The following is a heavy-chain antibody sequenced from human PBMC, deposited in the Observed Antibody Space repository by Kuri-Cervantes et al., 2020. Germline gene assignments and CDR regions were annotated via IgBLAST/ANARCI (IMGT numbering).Heavy chain of an antibody. D-gene: IGHD6-13*01. CDR2: ISGSGGST. V-gene: IGHV3-23*01. CDR3: AKYCGSSWYHLRFGY. Sequence: GGSLRLSCEVSGFTFSDFYMSWVRQAPGKGLEWVSAISGSGGSTYYADSVKGRFTISRDNSKNTLYLQMNSLRAEDTAVYYCAKYCGSSWYHLRFGYWGQGTLVTVSS. CDR1: GFTFSDFY. J-gene: IGHJ4*02.